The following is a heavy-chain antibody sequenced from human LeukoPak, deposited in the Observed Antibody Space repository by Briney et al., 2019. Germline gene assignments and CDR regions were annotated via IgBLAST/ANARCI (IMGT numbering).Heavy chain of an antibody. Sequence: SETLSLTCAVYGGSFSGYYWSWIRQPPGKGLEWIGEINHSGSTNYNPSLKSRVTISVDTSKNQFSLKLSSVTAADTAVYYCARLAAAGLYYYYYMDVWGKGTTXT. V-gene: IGHV4-34*01. CDR1: GGSFSGYY. CDR2: INHSGST. D-gene: IGHD6-13*01. J-gene: IGHJ6*03. CDR3: ARLAAAGLYYYYYMDV.